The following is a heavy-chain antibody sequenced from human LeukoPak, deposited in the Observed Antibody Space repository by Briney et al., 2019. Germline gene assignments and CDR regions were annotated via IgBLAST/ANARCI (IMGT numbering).Heavy chain of an antibody. V-gene: IGHV1-18*04. Sequence: ASVNVSCKASGYTFTSYGISWVRQAPGQGLEWMGWISAYNGNTNYAQKLQGRVTMTTDTSTSTAYMELRSLRSDDTAVYYCARDLGRTFAPGFDYWGQGTLVTVSS. CDR3: ARDLGRTFAPGFDY. CDR1: GYTFTSYG. J-gene: IGHJ4*02. D-gene: IGHD3-16*01. CDR2: ISAYNGNT.